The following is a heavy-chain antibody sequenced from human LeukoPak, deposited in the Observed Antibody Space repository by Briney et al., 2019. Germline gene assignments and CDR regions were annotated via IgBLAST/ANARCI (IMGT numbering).Heavy chain of an antibody. V-gene: IGHV3-11*01. D-gene: IGHD6-13*01. CDR3: ARTGYSSSWLLYFDY. CDR2: ISSSGSTI. CDR1: GFTFSDYY. J-gene: IGHJ4*02. Sequence: GGSLRLSCAASGFTFSDYYMSWIRQAPGKGLEWVSYISSSGSTIYYADSVKGRFTISRDNAKNSLYLQMNSLRAEDTAVYYCARTGYSSSWLLYFDYWGQGTLVTVSS.